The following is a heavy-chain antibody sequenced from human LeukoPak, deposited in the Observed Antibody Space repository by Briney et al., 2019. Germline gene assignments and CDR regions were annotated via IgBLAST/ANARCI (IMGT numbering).Heavy chain of an antibody. J-gene: IGHJ6*03. CDR3: ARVAVMPYYYYYYMDV. Sequence: SETLSLTCTVSGGSISSSSYYWGWIRQPPGKGLEWIGYIYYSGSTNYNPSLKSRVTISVDTSKNQFSLKLSSVTAADTAVYYCARVAVMPYYYYYYMDVWGKGTTVTVSS. CDR2: IYYSGST. CDR1: GGSISSSSYY. D-gene: IGHD3-16*01. V-gene: IGHV4-61*05.